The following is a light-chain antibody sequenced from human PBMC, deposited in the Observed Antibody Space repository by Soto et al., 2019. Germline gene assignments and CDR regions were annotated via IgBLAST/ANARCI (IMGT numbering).Light chain of an antibody. Sequence: QLSHSASCLTASVVDRVTITCRASQSITTHVDWYQQQPGRAPNLLIYAASGWASGIPARFSGSGSGTDFTLTVTSLQSEDFATYYCQQCYSTPLTFGGGTKVDIK. CDR1: QSITTH. CDR3: QQCYSTPLT. J-gene: IGKJ4*01. CDR2: AAS. V-gene: IGKV1-39*01.